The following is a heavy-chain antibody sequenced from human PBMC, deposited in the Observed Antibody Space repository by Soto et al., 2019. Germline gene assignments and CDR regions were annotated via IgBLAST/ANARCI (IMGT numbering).Heavy chain of an antibody. J-gene: IGHJ6*02. V-gene: IGHV3-21*01. Sequence: GGSLRLSCAASGFTFSSYSMNWVRQAPGKGLEWVSSISGSGSYIYYADSVKGRFTISRDNAKNSLYLQMNSLRAEDTAVYYCARELSLLELRVYYYYYGMDVWGQGTTVTVSS. CDR1: GFTFSSYS. CDR2: ISGSGSYI. CDR3: ARELSLLELRVYYYYYGMDV. D-gene: IGHD1-7*01.